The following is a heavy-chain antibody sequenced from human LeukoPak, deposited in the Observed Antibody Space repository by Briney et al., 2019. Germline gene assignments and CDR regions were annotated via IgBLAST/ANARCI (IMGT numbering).Heavy chain of an antibody. CDR3: ANGNRCTSPNCLGYYYLYMDV. CDR2: FSGSGGTT. Sequence: GGSLRLSCAASGFTFSSYAMNWARQAPGRGLEWVSGFSGSGGTTYYADSVKGRFTISRDNSKNTLYLQMNSLRAEDTAVYYCANGNRCTSPNCLGYYYLYMDVWGKGTTVTVSS. V-gene: IGHV3-23*01. CDR1: GFTFSSYA. D-gene: IGHD2-8*01. J-gene: IGHJ6*03.